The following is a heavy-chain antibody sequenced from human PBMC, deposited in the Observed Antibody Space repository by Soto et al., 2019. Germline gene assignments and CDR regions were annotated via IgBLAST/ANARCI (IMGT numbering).Heavy chain of an antibody. CDR2: ISYDGSNK. V-gene: IGHV3-30*18. J-gene: IGHJ5*02. CDR3: AKHADIKNKWFDP. Sequence: PGGSLRLSCAASGFTFSSYGMHWVRQAPGKGLEWVAVISYDGSNKYYADSVKGRFTISRDNSKNTLYLQMNSLRAEDTAVYYCAKHADIKNKWFDPWGQGTLVTVSS. CDR1: GFTFSSYG. D-gene: IGHD5-12*01.